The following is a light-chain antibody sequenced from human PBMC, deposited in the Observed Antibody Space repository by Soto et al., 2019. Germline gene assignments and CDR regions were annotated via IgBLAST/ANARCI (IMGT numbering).Light chain of an antibody. CDR3: SSYTSSSTWV. V-gene: IGLV2-14*03. J-gene: IGLJ3*02. CDR2: DVS. CDR1: SSDVGGYNY. Sequence: QSALSQPASVSGSPGQSITISCTGTSSDVGGYNYVSWYQHHPGKAPKLMIYDVSSRPSGVSNRFSGSKSGNTASLTISGLQAEDEADYYCSSYTSSSTWVFGGGTQLTVL.